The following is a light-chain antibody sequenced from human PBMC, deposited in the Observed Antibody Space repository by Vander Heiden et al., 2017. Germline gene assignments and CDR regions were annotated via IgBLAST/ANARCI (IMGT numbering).Light chain of an antibody. CDR1: QSVLFSSNNQVY. Sequence: DIVMTQSPDSLTVSLGATATITCKSRQSVLFSSNNQVYLAWYEQDSGQPPKLLIYWVSTRESGVPDRFSGSWSGSDFTLSNGSLHSEGVAVFYFQEYYSTPRTFGQGTKVEIK. CDR2: WVS. V-gene: IGKV4-1*01. CDR3: QEYYSTPRT. J-gene: IGKJ1*01.